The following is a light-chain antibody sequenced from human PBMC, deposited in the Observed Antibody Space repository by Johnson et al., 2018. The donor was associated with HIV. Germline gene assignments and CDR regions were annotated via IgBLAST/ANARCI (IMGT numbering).Light chain of an antibody. CDR1: SSNIGRNY. V-gene: IGLV1-51*01. J-gene: IGLJ1*01. CDR2: DNN. CDR3: GTWDSSLSAYV. Sequence: QSVLTQPPSVSAAPGQKVTISCSGSSSNIGRNYVSWYQQLPGTAPKLLIFDNNKRPSGIPDRFSASKSGTSATLGITGLQTGDEADYYCGTWDSSLSAYVFGTGTKVIVL.